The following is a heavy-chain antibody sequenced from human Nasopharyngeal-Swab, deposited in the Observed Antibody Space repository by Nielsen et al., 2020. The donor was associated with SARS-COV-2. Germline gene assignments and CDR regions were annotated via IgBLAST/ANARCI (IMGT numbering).Heavy chain of an antibody. CDR3: ASIPNRGWSFDY. CDR2: IRYDGGNE. V-gene: IGHV3-30*02. Sequence: GESLKISCAASGFTFSSYAMHWVRQAPGKGLEWVAFIRYDGGNEYCADSVKGRFTISRDNSKNTLYLQMNSLRAEDTAVYYCASIPNRGWSFDYWGQGTLVTVSS. J-gene: IGHJ4*02. CDR1: GFTFSSYA. D-gene: IGHD3-3*01.